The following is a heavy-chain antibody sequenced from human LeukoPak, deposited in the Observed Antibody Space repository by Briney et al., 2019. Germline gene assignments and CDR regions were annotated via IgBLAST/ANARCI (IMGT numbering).Heavy chain of an antibody. D-gene: IGHD3-16*01. CDR3: GRAFPPLRVSSAGDF. J-gene: IGHJ4*02. CDR1: GFTFSDYD. Sequence: GESLTLSCSASGFTFSDYDMNWVRQAPGKGLEWVSSISGRSSHMYYGESVKGRFSIYRDNAKNSLYLQMNSLGAEDTAVYCCGRAFPPLRVSSAGDFWGQGTLVTVSS. V-gene: IGHV3-21*01. CDR2: ISGRSSHM.